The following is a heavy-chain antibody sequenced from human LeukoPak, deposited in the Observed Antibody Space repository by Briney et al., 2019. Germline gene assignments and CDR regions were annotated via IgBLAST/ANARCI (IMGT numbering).Heavy chain of an antibody. CDR3: ARDGSYYGSGSYYTDAEYFQH. CDR1: GFTFSDYY. J-gene: IGHJ1*01. CDR2: ISSSGSTI. V-gene: IGHV3-11*04. Sequence: SGGSLRLSCAASGFTFSDYYMSWIRQAPGKGLEWVSYISSSGSTIYYADSVKGRFTISRDNAKNSLYLQMDSLRAEDTAVYYCARDGSYYGSGSYYTDAEYFQHWGQGTLVTVSS. D-gene: IGHD3-10*01.